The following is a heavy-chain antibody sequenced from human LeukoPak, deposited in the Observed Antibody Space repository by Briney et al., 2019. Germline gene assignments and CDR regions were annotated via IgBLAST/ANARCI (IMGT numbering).Heavy chain of an antibody. V-gene: IGHV1-3*01. CDR2: INAGIGNT. CDR3: VAPDTAMVTGDFDY. D-gene: IGHD5-18*01. J-gene: IGHJ4*02. CDR1: GYTFTSYA. Sequence: ASVKVSCKASGYTFTSYAMHWVRQAPGQRLEWMGWINAGIGNTKYSQKFQGRVTITRDTSASTAYMELSSLRSEDTAVYYCVAPDTAMVTGDFDYWGQGTLVTVSS.